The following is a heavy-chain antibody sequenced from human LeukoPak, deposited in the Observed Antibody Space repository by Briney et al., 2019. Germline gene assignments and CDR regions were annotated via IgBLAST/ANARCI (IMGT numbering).Heavy chain of an antibody. D-gene: IGHD2-15*01. CDR2: IIPIFGTA. V-gene: IGHV1-69*13. CDR3: ASKTPQDIVVVVAASYYYYYGMDV. Sequence: ASVKVSCKASGGTFSSYAISWVRQAPGQGLELMGGIIPIFGTANYAQKFQGRVTITADESTSTAYMELSSLRSEDTAVYYCASKTPQDIVVVVAASYYYYYGMDVWGQGTTVTVSS. CDR1: GGTFSSYA. J-gene: IGHJ6*02.